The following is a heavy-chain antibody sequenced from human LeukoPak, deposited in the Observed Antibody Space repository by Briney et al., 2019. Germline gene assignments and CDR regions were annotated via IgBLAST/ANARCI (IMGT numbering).Heavy chain of an antibody. CDR2: ISGSGGST. CDR3: ASSVVGATPYYFDY. Sequence: GGSLRLSCAASGFTFSNYWLTWVRQAPGKGLEWVSAISGSGGSTYYADSVKGRFTISRDNSKNTLYLQMNSLRAEDTAVYYCASSVVGATPYYFDYWGQGTLVTVSS. D-gene: IGHD1-26*01. V-gene: IGHV3-23*01. CDR1: GFTFSNYW. J-gene: IGHJ4*02.